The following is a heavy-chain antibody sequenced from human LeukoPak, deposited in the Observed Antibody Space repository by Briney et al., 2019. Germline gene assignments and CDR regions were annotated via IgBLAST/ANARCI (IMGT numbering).Heavy chain of an antibody. CDR2: IYYSGSS. Sequence: SETLSLTCTVSGGSISSYYWSWIRQPPGKGLEWIGYIYYSGSSFYNPSLKSRVTISVDTSKNQFSLNLSSVTAADTAVYYCARGSNARTGFDPWGQGTLVTVSS. V-gene: IGHV4-59*06. CDR3: ARGSNARTGFDP. CDR1: GGSISSYY. J-gene: IGHJ5*02.